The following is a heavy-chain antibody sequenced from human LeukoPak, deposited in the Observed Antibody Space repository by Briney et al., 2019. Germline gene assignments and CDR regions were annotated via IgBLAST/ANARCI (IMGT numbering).Heavy chain of an antibody. D-gene: IGHD6-13*01. V-gene: IGHV4-39*01. CDR1: GGSISSYY. Sequence: SETLSLTCTVSGGSISSYYWGWIRQPPGKGLEWIGSIYYSGSTYYNPSLKSRVTISVDTSKNQFSLKLSSVTAADTAVYYCARRDSSSSFDYWGQGTLVTVSS. J-gene: IGHJ4*02. CDR3: ARRDSSSSFDY. CDR2: IYYSGST.